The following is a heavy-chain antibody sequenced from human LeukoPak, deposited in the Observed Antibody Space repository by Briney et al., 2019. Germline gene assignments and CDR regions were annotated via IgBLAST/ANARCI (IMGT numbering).Heavy chain of an antibody. Sequence: GALRLSFVASGFRFSIYAMSWVRQAPSKGLEWVSGIVGSGGTYYTGSVKGRFTISRDNSKNTVYLQMNNLRDEDTAVYYCAKDLLQGDGYWDIDSWGQGTRVTVSS. CDR2: IVGSGGT. CDR3: AKDLLQGDGYWDIDS. J-gene: IGHJ4*02. D-gene: IGHD5-24*01. V-gene: IGHV3-23*01. CDR1: GFRFSIYA.